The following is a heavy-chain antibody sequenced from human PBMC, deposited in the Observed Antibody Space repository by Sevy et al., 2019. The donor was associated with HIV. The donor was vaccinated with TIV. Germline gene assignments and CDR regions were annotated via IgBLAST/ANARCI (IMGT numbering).Heavy chain of an antibody. V-gene: IGHV3-48*03. CDR3: ARDLPPSATTVSHFDY. D-gene: IGHD4-17*01. CDR2: ISNTGSSI. CDR1: GFTFSSYE. J-gene: IGHJ4*02. Sequence: GGSLRLSCAASGFTFSSYEMNWVRQAPGKGLEWVSYISNTGSSIYYSHSVKGRFTMSRDNAKNSLYLQMNSLRGEDTAVYYCARDLPPSATTVSHFDYWGRGTLVTVSS.